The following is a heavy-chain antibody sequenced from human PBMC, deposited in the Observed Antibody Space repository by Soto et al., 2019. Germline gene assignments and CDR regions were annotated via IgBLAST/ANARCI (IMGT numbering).Heavy chain of an antibody. V-gene: IGHV1-46*01. Sequence: ASVKVSCKASGYTFTSYYMHWVRQAPGQGLEWMGIINPSGGSTSYAQKFQGRVTMTRDTSTSTVYMELSSLRSEDTAVYYCARERYCISTSCYDGPHFDYWGQGTLVTVS. CDR2: INPSGGST. J-gene: IGHJ4*02. D-gene: IGHD2-2*01. CDR3: ARERYCISTSCYDGPHFDY. CDR1: GYTFTSYY.